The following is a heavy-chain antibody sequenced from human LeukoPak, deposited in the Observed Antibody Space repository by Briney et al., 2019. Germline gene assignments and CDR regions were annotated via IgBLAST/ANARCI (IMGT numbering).Heavy chain of an antibody. J-gene: IGHJ4*02. V-gene: IGHV3-30-3*01. CDR3: ARDTLTGTWYFDY. D-gene: IGHD2/OR15-2a*01. Sequence: GGSLRLSCAASGFTFSSYAMHWVRQAPGKGLEWVAVISYDGSNKYYADSVKGRFTISRDNSKNTLYLQMNSLRAEDTAVYYCARDTLTGTWYFDYWGQGTLVTVSS. CDR2: ISYDGSNK. CDR1: GFTFSSYA.